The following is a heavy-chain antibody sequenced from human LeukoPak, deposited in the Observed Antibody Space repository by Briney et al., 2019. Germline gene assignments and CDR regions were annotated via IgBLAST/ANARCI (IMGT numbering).Heavy chain of an antibody. D-gene: IGHD6-13*01. CDR2: IYYSGST. Sequence: PSETLSLTCTVSGGSISSSSYYWGWIRQPPGKGLEWIGSIYYSGSTYYNPSLKSRVTISVDTSKNQFSLKLSSVTAADTAVYYCASGQYSRSWDRREIYYYYMDVWGKGTTVTVSS. J-gene: IGHJ6*03. V-gene: IGHV4-39*07. CDR3: ASGQYSRSWDRREIYYYYMDV. CDR1: GGSISSSSYY.